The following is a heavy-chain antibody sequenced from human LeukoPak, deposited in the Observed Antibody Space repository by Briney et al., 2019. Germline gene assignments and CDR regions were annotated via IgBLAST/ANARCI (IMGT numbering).Heavy chain of an antibody. D-gene: IGHD3-3*02. Sequence: PGGSLRLSCSASGFTFSSYGMHWVRQAPGKGLEWVAVIWNDGGNKYYADSVKGRFTISRDNSKNTLYLQMNSLRAEDTAVYYCARGSTRAIISPRISVALSPPADAFVIWGQGTLVTVSS. CDR1: GFTFSSYG. V-gene: IGHV3-33*08. J-gene: IGHJ3*02. CDR2: IWNDGGNK. CDR3: ARGSTRAIISPRISVALSPPADAFVI.